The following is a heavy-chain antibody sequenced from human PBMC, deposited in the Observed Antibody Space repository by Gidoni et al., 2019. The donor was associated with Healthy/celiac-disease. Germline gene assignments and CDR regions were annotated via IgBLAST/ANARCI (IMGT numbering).Heavy chain of an antibody. CDR1: GAPIRSGGSY. Sequence: QVQLQESGPGLVKPSQTLSLTCTVSGAPIRSGGSYSCRTRLPPGPGPQRIWCRQHPGKVLEWIGYIYYSGSTYYNPSLKSRVTISVDTSKNQFSLKLSSVTAADTAVYYCASYSVESGGSCYSCGWFDPWGQGTLVTVSS. CDR3: ASYSVESGGSCYSCGWFDP. CDR2: IYYSGST. V-gene: IGHV4-31*03. D-gene: IGHD2-15*01. J-gene: IGHJ5*02.